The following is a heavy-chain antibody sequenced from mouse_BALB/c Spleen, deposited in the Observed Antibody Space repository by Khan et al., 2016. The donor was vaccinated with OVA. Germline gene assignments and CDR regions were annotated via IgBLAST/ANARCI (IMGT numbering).Heavy chain of an antibody. CDR3: TRGGYGSGFAY. J-gene: IGHJ3*01. D-gene: IGHD1-2*01. CDR1: GFTFSDYY. CDR2: VSDGGNDT. Sequence: EVELVESGGGLVKPGGSLKLSCAASGFTFSDYYMYWVRQTPEKRLEWVATVSDGGNDTSYPDSVKGRFTTSRANAKNNLYLQLNSLKSEDTAIYYCTRGGYGSGFAYWGQGTLVTVSA. V-gene: IGHV5-4*02.